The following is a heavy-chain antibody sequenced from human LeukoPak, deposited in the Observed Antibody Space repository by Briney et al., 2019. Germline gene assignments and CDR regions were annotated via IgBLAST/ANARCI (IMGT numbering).Heavy chain of an antibody. Sequence: PGGSLRLSCAASGFTFSNYAMSWVRQAPGKGLEWVSVIYNAVTIHYADSVKGRFTISSDNSKNTVYLQMNSLRAEDTAVYYCILTTVTTSVEYWGQGTLVTVSS. CDR1: GFTFSNYA. CDR3: ILTTVTTSVEY. J-gene: IGHJ4*02. D-gene: IGHD4-17*01. CDR2: IYNAVTI. V-gene: IGHV3-23*03.